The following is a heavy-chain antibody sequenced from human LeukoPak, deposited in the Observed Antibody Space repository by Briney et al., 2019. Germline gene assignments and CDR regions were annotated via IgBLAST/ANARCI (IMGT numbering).Heavy chain of an antibody. CDR1: GFTFSSYW. CDR2: IKQDGSEK. CDR3: ARVGATHYYYYMDV. V-gene: IGHV3-7*04. D-gene: IGHD1-26*01. J-gene: IGHJ6*03. Sequence: GGSLRLSGAASGFTFSSYWMSWVRQGPGKGLEGVANIKQDGSEKYYVDSVKGRFTISRDNAKNSLYLQMNSLRAEDTAVYYCARVGATHYYYYMDVWGKGTTVTVSS.